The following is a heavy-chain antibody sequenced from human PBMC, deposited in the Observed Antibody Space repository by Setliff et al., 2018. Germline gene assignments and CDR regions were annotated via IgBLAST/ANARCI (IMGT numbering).Heavy chain of an antibody. J-gene: IGHJ5*02. D-gene: IGHD2-15*01. CDR2: IDQFGSQK. CDR3: ARESVAATYNWFDP. CDR1: GFTFSSYW. Sequence: GGSLRLSCVASGFTFSSYWMSWVRQAPGKGLEWVANIDQFGSQKYYVDSVKGRFTISRDDAQNSVYLQMISLRAEDAAVYYCARESVAATYNWFDPWGQGTLVTVSS. V-gene: IGHV3-7*01.